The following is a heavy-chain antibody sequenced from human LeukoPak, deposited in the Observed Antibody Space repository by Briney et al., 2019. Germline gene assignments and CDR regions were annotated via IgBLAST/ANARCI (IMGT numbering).Heavy chain of an antibody. CDR1: GGSISSSNW. CDR3: ATPLYDFWSGYYF. Sequence: SGTLSLTCAVSGGSISSSNWWSWVRQPPGKGLEWIGEIYHSGSTNYNPSLKSRVTISVDKSKNQFSLKLSSVTAADTAVYYCATPLYDFWSGYYFWGQGTLVIVSS. D-gene: IGHD3-3*01. V-gene: IGHV4-4*02. J-gene: IGHJ4*02. CDR2: IYHSGST.